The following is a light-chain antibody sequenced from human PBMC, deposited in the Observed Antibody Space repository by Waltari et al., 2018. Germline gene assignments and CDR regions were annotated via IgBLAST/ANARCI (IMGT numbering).Light chain of an antibody. J-gene: IGKJ1*01. CDR3: QKYERLPAT. CDR1: QSVGTY. CDR2: GAS. V-gene: IGKV3-20*01. Sequence: IVLTQPPGTLSLSPGERATLSCRASQSVGTYLAWYQQTPGQAPRLLIYGASNRAAGIPDRFSGSGSGTDFSLTISRLEPEDFAVYYCQKYERLPATFGQGTKVEIK.